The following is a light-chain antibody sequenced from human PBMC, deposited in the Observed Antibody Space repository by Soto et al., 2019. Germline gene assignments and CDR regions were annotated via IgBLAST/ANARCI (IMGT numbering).Light chain of an antibody. CDR2: DAS. Sequence: DIQMTQSPSTLSASVGDRVTITCRASQSISSWLAWYQQKPGKAPKLLIYDASSLESGVPSSFSGSGSGTELTLTISSLQPDDFATYYCQQYNSFPLTFGGGTKVEVK. CDR1: QSISSW. V-gene: IGKV1-5*01. CDR3: QQYNSFPLT. J-gene: IGKJ4*01.